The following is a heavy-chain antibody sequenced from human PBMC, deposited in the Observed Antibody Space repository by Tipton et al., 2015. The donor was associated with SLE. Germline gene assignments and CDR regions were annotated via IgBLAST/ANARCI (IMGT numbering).Heavy chain of an antibody. CDR1: GFTFSDYG. D-gene: IGHD4-17*01. CDR2: IWYDGSNK. J-gene: IGHJ4*02. Sequence: SLRLSCAASGFTFSDYGMHWVRQAPGKGLEWVAVIWYDGSNKYYADSVKGRFTISRDNSKNTLYLQMNSLRAGDTAMYYCARGNGDYYWGQGTLVTVSS. CDR3: ARGNGDYY. V-gene: IGHV3-33*01.